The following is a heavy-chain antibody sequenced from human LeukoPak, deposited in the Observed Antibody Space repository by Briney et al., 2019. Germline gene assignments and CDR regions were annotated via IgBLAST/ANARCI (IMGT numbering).Heavy chain of an antibody. CDR2: IISKAYGGTT. D-gene: IGHD1-1*01. CDR1: GFTFGDHA. Sequence: GRSLRLSCTTSGFTFGDHAMSWVRQAPGKGLEWVGSIISKAYGGTTEHAASVKGRFTISRDDSKSIAYLQMNSLKTEDTAVYYCTRGPTQQWVYYGMDVWGQGTTVIVSS. V-gene: IGHV3-49*04. CDR3: TRGPTQQWVYYGMDV. J-gene: IGHJ6*02.